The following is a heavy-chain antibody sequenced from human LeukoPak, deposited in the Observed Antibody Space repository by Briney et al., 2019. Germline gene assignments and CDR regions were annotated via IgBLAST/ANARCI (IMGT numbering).Heavy chain of an antibody. CDR1: GYTFTSYD. CDR3: ARGQYSSSWYGFYYYYYGMDV. D-gene: IGHD6-13*01. Sequence: GASVTVSCTASGYTFTSYDINWVRQAAGKGLEWMGWMNPNRGNTDYAHKFQGRVTITRHTSTSTAYTELSSLRSEDTAVYYCARGQYSSSWYGFYYYYYGMDVWGERTTVTASS. CDR2: MNPNRGNT. V-gene: IGHV1-8*01. J-gene: IGHJ6*01.